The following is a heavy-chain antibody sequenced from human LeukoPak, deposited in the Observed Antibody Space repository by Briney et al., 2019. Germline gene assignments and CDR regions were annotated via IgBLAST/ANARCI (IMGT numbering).Heavy chain of an antibody. V-gene: IGHV1-18*01. CDR3: ARGSIVVVSYFDY. CDR2: ISAYNGNT. J-gene: IGHJ4*02. CDR1: GYTFTSYG. Sequence: ASVKVSCKASGYTFTSYGISWVRQAPGQGLEWMGWISAYNGNTNYAQKLQGRVTMTTDTSTSTVYMELSSLRSEDTAVYYCARGSIVVVSYFDYWGQGTLVTVSS. D-gene: IGHD3-22*01.